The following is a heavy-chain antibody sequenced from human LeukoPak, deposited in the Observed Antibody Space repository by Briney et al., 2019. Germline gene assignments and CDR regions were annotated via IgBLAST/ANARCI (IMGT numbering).Heavy chain of an antibody. CDR2: ISYDGSNI. CDR1: GFTFSSYG. CDR3: ARDPYSGSYLHFDY. Sequence: GGSLRLSCAASGFTFSSYGMHWVRQAPGKGLEWVAFISYDGSNIYYADSVKGRFTISRDNSKNTLYLQMNSLRAEDTAVYYCARDPYSGSYLHFDYWGQGTLVTLSS. D-gene: IGHD1-26*01. V-gene: IGHV3-30*19. J-gene: IGHJ4*02.